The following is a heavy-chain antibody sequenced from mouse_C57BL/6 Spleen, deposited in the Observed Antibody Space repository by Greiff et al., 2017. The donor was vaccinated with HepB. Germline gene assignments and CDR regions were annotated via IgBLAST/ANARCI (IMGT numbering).Heavy chain of an antibody. Sequence: EVKVVESGGGLVQPKGSLKLSCAASGFSFNTYAMNWVRQAPGKGLEWVARIRSKSNNYATYYADSVKDRFTISRDDSESMLYLQMNNLKTEDTAMYYCVRLDGENAMDYWGQGTSVTVSS. D-gene: IGHD2-3*01. CDR3: VRLDGENAMDY. V-gene: IGHV10-1*01. J-gene: IGHJ4*01. CDR1: GFSFNTYA. CDR2: IRSKSNNYAT.